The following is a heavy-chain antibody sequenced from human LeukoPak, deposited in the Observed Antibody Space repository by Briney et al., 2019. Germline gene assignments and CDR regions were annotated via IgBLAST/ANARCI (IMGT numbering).Heavy chain of an antibody. Sequence: PGGSLRLSCAASGFTVTSNYMSWVRQAPGKGLEWVANIKQDAGQKYYVDFVKGRFTISRDNAKNSLYLQMNSLRADDTAVYYCVRGDGYKETDFDYWGQGTLVTVSS. CDR1: GFTVTSNY. CDR2: IKQDAGQK. CDR3: VRGDGYKETDFDY. J-gene: IGHJ4*02. D-gene: IGHD5-24*01. V-gene: IGHV3-7*01.